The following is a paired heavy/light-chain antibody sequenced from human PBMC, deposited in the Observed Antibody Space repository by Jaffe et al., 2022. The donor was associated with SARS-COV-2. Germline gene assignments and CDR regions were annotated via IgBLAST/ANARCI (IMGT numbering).Light chain of an antibody. CDR2: DTS. CDR1: QSVSSY. CDR3: QQRSSWPPIT. J-gene: IGKJ5*01. Sequence: EIVLTQSPATLSLSPGERATLSCRASQSVSSYLAWYQQKPGQAPRLLIYDTSNRATGIPARFSGSGSGTDFTLTISSLEPEDFAVYYCQQRSSWPPITFGQGTRLEMK. V-gene: IGKV3-11*01.
Heavy chain of an antibody. Sequence: QVQLVESGGGVVQPGGSLRLSCAASRFTFSTYGIHWVRQAPGKGLEWVAVLSYDGNYPHYADSVKGRFTISRDTSQTTLYLQMNSLRAEDTAVYYCATDQGRYFLSGDMDVWGQGTTVTVSS. CDR3: ATDQGRYFLSGDMDV. J-gene: IGHJ6*02. D-gene: IGHD3-9*01. V-gene: IGHV3-30*03. CDR2: LSYDGNYP. CDR1: RFTFSTYG.